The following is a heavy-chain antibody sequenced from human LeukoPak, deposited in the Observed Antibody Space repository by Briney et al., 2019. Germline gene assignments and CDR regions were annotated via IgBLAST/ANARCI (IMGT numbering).Heavy chain of an antibody. V-gene: IGHV1-2*02. CDR1: GYSFTGYY. D-gene: IGHD3-10*01. CDR3: AREDYGSGSYNWFDP. J-gene: IGHJ5*02. Sequence: ASVKVSCKASGYSFTGYYMHWVRQAPGQGLEWMGWINPNSGGTNYAQKFQGRVTITRDTSASTAHMELSSLRSEDTAVYYCAREDYGSGSYNWFDPWGQGTLVTVSS. CDR2: INPNSGGT.